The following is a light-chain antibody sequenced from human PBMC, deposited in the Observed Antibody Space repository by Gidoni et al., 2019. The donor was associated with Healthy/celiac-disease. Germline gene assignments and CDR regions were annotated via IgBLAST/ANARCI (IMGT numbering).Light chain of an antibody. CDR1: LGISSW. CDR2: AAS. Sequence: DIKMTKSPSSVSASVGDRVTLTCRASLGISSWLAWYQQTPGKAPKLLFYAASRLQSGVPSMFSGSGSATDFPLTISSLQPEDFATYYCQHANRFPFTFXGXTKVEIK. V-gene: IGKV1-12*01. CDR3: QHANRFPFT. J-gene: IGKJ4*01.